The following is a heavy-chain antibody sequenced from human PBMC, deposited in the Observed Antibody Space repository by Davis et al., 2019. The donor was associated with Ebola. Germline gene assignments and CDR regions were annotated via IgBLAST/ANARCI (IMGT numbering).Heavy chain of an antibody. CDR3: AREGLGSDRYFDY. J-gene: IGHJ4*02. CDR1: GFTFRNYG. V-gene: IGHV3-30*02. CDR2: IRYDGSYK. Sequence: GGSLRLSCIASGFTFRNYGMHWVRQAPGKGLEWVAFIRYDGSYKYYADSVKGRLTIFRDNSKNTLYVQMNSLRVEDTAVYYCAREGLGSDRYFDYWGQGTLVTVSS. D-gene: IGHD3-10*01.